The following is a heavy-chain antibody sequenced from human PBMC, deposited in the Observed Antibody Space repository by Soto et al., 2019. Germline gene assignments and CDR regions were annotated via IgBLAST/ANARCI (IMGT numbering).Heavy chain of an antibody. CDR2: IYYSGST. Sequence: SETLSITCTVSGGSINSDDDFWTWIRQPPGKGLEWIGYIYYSGSTSYNPSLKSRVTISVDRSKNQFSLKLTSVTDADTAVYYCARDRAILKDFPSYASLVSGQAPSVSLS. D-gene: IGHD3-9*01. CDR3: ARDRAILKDFPSYASLV. CDR1: GGSINSDDDF. J-gene: IGHJ6*02. V-gene: IGHV4-30-4*01.